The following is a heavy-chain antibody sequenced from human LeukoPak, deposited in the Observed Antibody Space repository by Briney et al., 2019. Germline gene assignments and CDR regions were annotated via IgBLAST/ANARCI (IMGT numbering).Heavy chain of an antibody. CDR3: ARPPSGDYYYYYMDV. V-gene: IGHV3-30*04. J-gene: IGHJ6*03. CDR1: GFTFSSYA. CDR2: ISYDGSNK. Sequence: PGGSLRLSCAASGFTFSSYAMHWVRQAPGKGLEWVSVISYDGSNKYYADSVKGRFTISRDNSKNTLYLQINSLRAEDTAVFYCARPPSGDYYYYYMDVWGKGATVTVSS. D-gene: IGHD4-17*01.